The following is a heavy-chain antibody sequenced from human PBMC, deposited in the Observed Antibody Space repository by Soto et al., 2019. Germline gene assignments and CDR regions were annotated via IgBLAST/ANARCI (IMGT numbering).Heavy chain of an antibody. V-gene: IGHV3-74*03. CDR2: INGDGTDT. D-gene: IGHD3-16*01. CDR3: AREVGRGSGSYYLDY. CDR1: GFTFSMYW. J-gene: IGHJ4*02. Sequence: EVQLVESGGGLVQPGGSLRLSCAASGFTFSMYWMHWVRQAPGKELLWVSRINGDGTDTTYADSVKGRFTISRDNAKNTVYLQMNGLRAEDTAVYYCAREVGRGSGSYYLDYWGQETLVTVSS.